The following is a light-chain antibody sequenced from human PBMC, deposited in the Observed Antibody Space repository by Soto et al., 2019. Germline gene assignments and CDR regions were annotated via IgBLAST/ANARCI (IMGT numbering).Light chain of an antibody. J-gene: IGLJ1*01. V-gene: IGLV2-14*01. CDR2: DVS. Sequence: QSALTQPASVSGSPGQSITISCTGTSRDVVGYNYVSWYQQHPGKAPKLMIYDVSNRPSGVSNRFSGSKSGNTASLTISWLQAEDEADYYCSSYTSSSLYVFGTGTKLTVL. CDR1: SRDVVGYNY. CDR3: SSYTSSSLYV.